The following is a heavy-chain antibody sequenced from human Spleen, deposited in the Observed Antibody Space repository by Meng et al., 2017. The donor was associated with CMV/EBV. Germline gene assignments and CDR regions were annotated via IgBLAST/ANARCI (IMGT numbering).Heavy chain of an antibody. CDR2: TYYRSKWYY. D-gene: IGHD2-21*02. J-gene: IGHJ4*02. V-gene: IGHV6-1*01. CDR1: GDSVSSNSAA. CDR3: ARATVRGNYDY. Sequence: SETLSLTCAISGDSVSSNSAAWSWIRQSPSRGLEWLGRTYYRSKWYYDFAASVKSRLTINPDTSKNQFSLQLNSLTPEDTAVYYCARATVRGNYDYWGQGTLVTVSS.